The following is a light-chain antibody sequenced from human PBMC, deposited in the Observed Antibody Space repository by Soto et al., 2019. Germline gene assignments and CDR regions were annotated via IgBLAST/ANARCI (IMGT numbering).Light chain of an antibody. CDR1: SSNIGNNY. V-gene: IGLV1-51*01. CDR2: DNN. Sequence: QSVLTQSPSVSAAPGQMVTISCFGSSSNIGNNYVSWYQQLPGTAPKLLIYDNNKRPSGIPDRFSGSKSGTSATLGITGLQTGDEADYYCGTWDSSLSAGVFGGGTKLTVL. J-gene: IGLJ2*01. CDR3: GTWDSSLSAGV.